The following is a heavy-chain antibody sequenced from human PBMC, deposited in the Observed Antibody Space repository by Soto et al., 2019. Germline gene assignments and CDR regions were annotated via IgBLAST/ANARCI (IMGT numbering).Heavy chain of an antibody. Sequence: QVQLQESGPGLVKPSETLSLTCTVSGGSISRYYWCWIRQPPGKGLEWIGYIYYRGSTNYNPSHKSRVTISVDTSKNQFALKLSSVTAPDTAVYYCARSGWSGYSNWFDPWGQGTLVTVSS. J-gene: IGHJ5*02. CDR2: IYYRGST. V-gene: IGHV4-59*01. CDR3: ARSGWSGYSNWFDP. CDR1: GGSISRYY. D-gene: IGHD3-3*01.